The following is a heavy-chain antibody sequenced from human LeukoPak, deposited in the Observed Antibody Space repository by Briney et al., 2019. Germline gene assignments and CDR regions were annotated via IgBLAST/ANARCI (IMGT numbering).Heavy chain of an antibody. V-gene: IGHV3-7*01. J-gene: IGHJ4*02. CDR2: IKQDGSEK. CDR1: GFTFDDYA. D-gene: IGHD1-26*01. Sequence: GGSLRLSCAASGFTFDDYAMHWVRQAPGKGLEWVANIKQDGSEKYYVDSVKGRFTISRDNAKNSLYLQMNRLRAEDTAVYYCAGEWELLGGLDYWGQGTLVTVSS. CDR3: AGEWELLGGLDY.